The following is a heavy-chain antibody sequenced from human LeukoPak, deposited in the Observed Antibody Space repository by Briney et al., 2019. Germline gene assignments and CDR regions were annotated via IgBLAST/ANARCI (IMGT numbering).Heavy chain of an antibody. CDR2: ISGSGGST. CDR1: GFTFSSYA. D-gene: IGHD1-26*01. J-gene: IGHJ4*02. Sequence: PGGSLRLSCAAPGFTFSSYAMSWVRQAPGKGLEWVSAISGSGGSTYYADSVKGRFTISRDNSKNTLYLQMNSLRAEDTAVYYCAKDRGIVGAEDYFDYWGQGTLVTVSS. CDR3: AKDRGIVGAEDYFDY. V-gene: IGHV3-23*01.